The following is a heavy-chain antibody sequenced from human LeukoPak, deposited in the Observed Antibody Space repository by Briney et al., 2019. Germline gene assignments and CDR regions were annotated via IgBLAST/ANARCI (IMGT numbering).Heavy chain of an antibody. CDR2: ISWNSGSI. Sequence: QTGGSLRLSCAASGFTFDDYGMHWVRQAPGKGLEWVSGISWNSGSIGYADSVKGRFTISRDNAKNSLYLQMNSLRAEDTALYYCAKDQDYDILTSLTDYWGQGTLVTVSS. V-gene: IGHV3-9*01. CDR3: AKDQDYDILTSLTDY. J-gene: IGHJ4*02. CDR1: GFTFDDYG. D-gene: IGHD3-9*01.